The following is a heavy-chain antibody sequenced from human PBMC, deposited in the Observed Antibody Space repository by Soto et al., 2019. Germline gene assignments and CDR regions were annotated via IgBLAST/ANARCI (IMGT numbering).Heavy chain of an antibody. Sequence: GGYLRLSCAASGFTFSRYAMSWVRQAPGKGLEWVSAISGSGGSTYYADSDKGRFTISRDNSKNTLYLQMNSLRAEDTAVYYCAKERLVIFRFWFDPWGQGTLVTVSS. CDR2: ISGSGGST. J-gene: IGHJ5*02. D-gene: IGHD6-19*01. V-gene: IGHV3-23*01. CDR1: GFTFSRYA. CDR3: AKERLVIFRFWFDP.